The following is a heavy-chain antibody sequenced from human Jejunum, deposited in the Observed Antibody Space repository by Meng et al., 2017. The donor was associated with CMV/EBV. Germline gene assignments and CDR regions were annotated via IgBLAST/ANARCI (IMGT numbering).Heavy chain of an antibody. J-gene: IGHJ5*02. Sequence: HWVRQAPGQGLEWMGIINPSSGSTTYARKLQGRVTMTRDPSTSTFYMELSSLTSEDTAVYFCSRGPYYYESSGYYGGQSNWFDPWGQGTQVPVSS. D-gene: IGHD3-22*01. CDR3: SRGPYYYESSGYYGGQSNWFDP. CDR2: INPSSGST. V-gene: IGHV1-46*04.